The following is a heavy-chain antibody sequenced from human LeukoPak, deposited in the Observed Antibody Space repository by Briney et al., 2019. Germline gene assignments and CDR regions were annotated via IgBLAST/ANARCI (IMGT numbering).Heavy chain of an antibody. D-gene: IGHD2-21*02. CDR1: GGTFSSYA. J-gene: IGHJ4*02. CDR2: IIPIFGTA. CDR3: ASXPARYCGGDCYVDY. Sequence: GASVKVSCKASGGTFSSYAISWVRQAPGQGLEWMGGIIPIFGTANYAQKFQGRVTITTDESTSTAYMELSSLRSEDTAVYYCASXPARYCGGDCYVDYWGQGTLVTVSS. V-gene: IGHV1-69*05.